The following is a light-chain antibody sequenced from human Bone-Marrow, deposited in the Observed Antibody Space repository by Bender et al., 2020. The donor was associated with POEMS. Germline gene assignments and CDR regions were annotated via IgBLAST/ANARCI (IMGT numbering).Light chain of an antibody. CDR3: SSYTTNSPYV. CDR2: EVN. V-gene: IGLV2-18*02. Sequence: QSALTQPPSVSGSPGQSVTISCTGTSSDIGLYNRVSWYRQPPGTAPKLIIYEVNNRPSGVPDRFSGSKSGNTASLTISGLQAEDEADYYCSSYTTNSPYVFGTGTKVTVL. CDR1: SSDIGLYNR. J-gene: IGLJ1*01.